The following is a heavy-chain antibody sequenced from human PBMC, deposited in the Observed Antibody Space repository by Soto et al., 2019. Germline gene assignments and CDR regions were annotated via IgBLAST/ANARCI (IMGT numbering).Heavy chain of an antibody. CDR2: IYYSGST. CDR1: GGSISSSSYY. J-gene: IGHJ4*02. CDR3: ARGRPRIFDY. V-gene: IGHV4-39*01. Sequence: PSETLSLTCTVSGGSISSSSYYWGWIRQPPGKGLEWIGSIYYSGSTYYNPSLKSRVTISVDTSKNQFSLKLSSVTAADTAVYYCARGRPRIFDYWGKGTLATVSS.